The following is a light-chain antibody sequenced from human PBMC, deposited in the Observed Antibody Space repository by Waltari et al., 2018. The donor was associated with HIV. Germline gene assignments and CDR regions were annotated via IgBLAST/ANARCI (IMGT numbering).Light chain of an antibody. Sequence: SYELTQPHSVSVSPGQTATITCSGAQLGAKYVCWYQQKPCQAPVLVIYQDSTRPSGIPERFSGSNSGNTATLTISGTQAMDEADYFCQAWDTSTYVFGPGTKVTVL. J-gene: IGLJ1*01. CDR1: QLGAKY. V-gene: IGLV3-1*01. CDR2: QDS. CDR3: QAWDTSTYV.